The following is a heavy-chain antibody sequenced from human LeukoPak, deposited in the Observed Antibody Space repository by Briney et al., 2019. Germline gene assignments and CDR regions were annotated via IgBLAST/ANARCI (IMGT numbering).Heavy chain of an antibody. Sequence: ASVKVSCKASGYTFTSYAMNWVRQAPGQGLEWMGWINTNTGNPTYAQGFTGRFVFSLDTSVSTAYLQISSLKAEDTAVYYCATTQLLWFGESGYYFDYWGQGTLVTVSS. CDR1: GYTFTSYA. V-gene: IGHV7-4-1*02. J-gene: IGHJ4*02. CDR3: ATTQLLWFGESGYYFDY. CDR2: INTNTGNP. D-gene: IGHD3-10*01.